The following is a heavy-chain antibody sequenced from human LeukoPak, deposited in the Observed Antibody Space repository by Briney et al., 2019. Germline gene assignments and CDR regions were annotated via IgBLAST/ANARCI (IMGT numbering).Heavy chain of an antibody. V-gene: IGHV3-23*01. CDR2: ISGSGGST. CDR3: AKLRTPGTQYDAFDI. J-gene: IGHJ3*02. CDR1: GFTFSSYA. D-gene: IGHD3-10*01. Sequence: GGSLRLSSAAPGFTFSSYAMSWVRQAPGKGLEWVSAISGSGGSTYYADSVKGRFTISRDNSKNTLYLQMNSLRAEDTAVYYCAKLRTPGTQYDAFDIWGQGTMVTVSS.